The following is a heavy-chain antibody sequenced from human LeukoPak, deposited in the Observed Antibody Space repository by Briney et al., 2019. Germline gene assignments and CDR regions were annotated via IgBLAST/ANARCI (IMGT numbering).Heavy chain of an antibody. J-gene: IGHJ4*02. Sequence: GGSLRLSCAASGFTFSDYFMSWIRQAPGKGLEWVSYISRTSDYTNCADSVKGRFTISRDNAKNSLYLQMNSLRAEDTAVYYCARDLLQYGDYGGYWGQGTLVTVSS. D-gene: IGHD4-17*01. CDR2: ISRTSDYT. CDR1: GFTFSDYF. CDR3: ARDLLQYGDYGGY. V-gene: IGHV3-11*05.